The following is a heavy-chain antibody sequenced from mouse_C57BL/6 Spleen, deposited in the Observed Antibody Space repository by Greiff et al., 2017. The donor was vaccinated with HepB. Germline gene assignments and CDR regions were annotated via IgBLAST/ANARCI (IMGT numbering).Heavy chain of an antibody. J-gene: IGHJ4*01. CDR1: GFSLTSYG. Sequence: QVQLQQSGPGLVQPSQSLSITCTVSGFSLTSYGVHWVRQSPGKGLEWLGVIWRGGSTDYNAAFMSRLSITKDNSKSHVFFKMNSLQADDTAIYYCAKNGIYYGNYDYAMDYWGQGTSVTVSS. CDR2: IWRGGST. D-gene: IGHD2-1*01. V-gene: IGHV2-5*01. CDR3: AKNGIYYGNYDYAMDY.